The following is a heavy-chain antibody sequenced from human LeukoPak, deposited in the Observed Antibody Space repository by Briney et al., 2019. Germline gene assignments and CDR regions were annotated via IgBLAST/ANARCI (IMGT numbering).Heavy chain of an antibody. CDR3: ARDLGTRWFGELTPFDY. J-gene: IGHJ4*02. V-gene: IGHV1-18*01. CDR2: ISAYNGNT. D-gene: IGHD3-10*01. CDR1: GYTFTSYG. Sequence: ASVKVSCKASGYTFTSYGISWVRQAPGQGLEWMGWISAYNGNTNYAQKLQGRVTMTTDTSTSTAYMELRSLRSDDTAVYYCARDLGTRWFGELTPFDYWGQGTLVTVSS.